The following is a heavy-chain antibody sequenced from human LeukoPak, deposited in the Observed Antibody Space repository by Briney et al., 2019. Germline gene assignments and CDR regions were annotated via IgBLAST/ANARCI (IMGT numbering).Heavy chain of an antibody. Sequence: SETLSLTCTVYGGSFSGDYWSWIRQSPGMGLEWIGEINHSGSTSYNPSLKSRVSISVDKSKNQFSLQLFSVTDADTAVYYCARGLAAAWQYFKHWGQGTQVTVSS. V-gene: IGHV4-34*01. J-gene: IGHJ1*01. D-gene: IGHD6-13*01. CDR3: ARGLAAAWQYFKH. CDR1: GGSFSGDY. CDR2: INHSGST.